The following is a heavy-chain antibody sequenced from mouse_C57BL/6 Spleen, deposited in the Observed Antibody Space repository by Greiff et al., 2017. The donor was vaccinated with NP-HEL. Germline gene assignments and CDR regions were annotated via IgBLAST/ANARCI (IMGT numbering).Heavy chain of an antibody. J-gene: IGHJ2*01. CDR3: ARRGYGRSSLDD. D-gene: IGHD1-1*01. Sequence: QVQLQQPGAELVRPGSSVKLSCKASGYTFTSYWMDWVKQRPGQGLEWIGNIYPSDSETHYNQKFKDKATLTVDKSSSTAYMQLSSLTSEDSAVYYCARRGYGRSSLDDGGQGTTLTVSS. CDR1: GYTFTSYW. V-gene: IGHV1-61*01. CDR2: IYPSDSET.